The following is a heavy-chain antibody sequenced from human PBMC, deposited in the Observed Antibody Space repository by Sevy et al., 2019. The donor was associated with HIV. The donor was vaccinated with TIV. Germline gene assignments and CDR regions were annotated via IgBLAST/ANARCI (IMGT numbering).Heavy chain of an antibody. CDR1: GFTFGDYA. J-gene: IGHJ4*02. V-gene: IGHV3-49*03. CDR3: TRDLEYSSSYYFDY. CDR2: IRSKAHGGTT. Sequence: GGSLRLSCTASGFTFGDYAMSWFRQAPGKGLEWVGFIRSKAHGGTTEYAASVKGRVTISRDDSKSIAYLQMNSLKTEDTAVYYCTRDLEYSSSYYFDYWGQGTLVTVSS. D-gene: IGHD6-6*01.